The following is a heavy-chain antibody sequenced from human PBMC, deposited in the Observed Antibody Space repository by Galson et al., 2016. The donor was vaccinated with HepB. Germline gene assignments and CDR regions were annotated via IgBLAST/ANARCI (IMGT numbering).Heavy chain of an antibody. CDR2: ITSSSSYA. CDR1: GFTFSSYA. Sequence: SLRLSCAASGFTFSSYAMSWIRQAPGKGLEWVSYITSSSSYANYADSVKGRFTISRDNSKNSLYLQMNSLRAEDTAVYYCAREGFSRRKNSYDSTASQLRGQGTLVTVSS. CDR3: AREGFSRRKNSYDSTASQL. V-gene: IGHV3-11*06. J-gene: IGHJ4*02. D-gene: IGHD3-22*01.